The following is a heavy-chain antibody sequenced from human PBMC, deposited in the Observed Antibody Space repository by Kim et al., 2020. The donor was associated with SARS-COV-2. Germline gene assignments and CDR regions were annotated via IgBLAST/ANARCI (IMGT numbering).Heavy chain of an antibody. V-gene: IGHV4-39*02. J-gene: IGHJ4*02. Sequence: SETLSLTCTVSGGSMSTYNYYWGWVRQPPGKGLEWIGSSSYSGDTYYSPSLKSRLTISVDTSKRHFSLNLTSVTAADTAVYFCARMRDFYGSGTFGQRVRAYFDSWGQGTHVTVSS. CDR3: ARMRDFYGSGTFGQRVRAYFDS. CDR2: SSYSGDT. CDR1: GGSMSTYNYY. D-gene: IGHD3-10*01.